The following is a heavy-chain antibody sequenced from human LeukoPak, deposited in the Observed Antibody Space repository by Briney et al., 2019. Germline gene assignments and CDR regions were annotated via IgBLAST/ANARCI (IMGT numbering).Heavy chain of an antibody. J-gene: IGHJ5*02. CDR1: GDSMSTYY. CDR2: IYNSGST. Sequence: PSETLSLTCTVSGDSMSTYYWTWLRQPPGKGLEWIGYIYNSGSTNYNPSLKSRVTISVDTSKNQFSLKLSSVTAADTAVYYCARKYSSGWYNWFDPWGQGTLVTVSS. V-gene: IGHV4-59*08. CDR3: ARKYSSGWYNWFDP. D-gene: IGHD6-19*01.